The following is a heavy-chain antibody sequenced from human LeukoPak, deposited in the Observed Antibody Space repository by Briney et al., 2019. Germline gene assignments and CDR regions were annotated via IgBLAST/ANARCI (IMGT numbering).Heavy chain of an antibody. CDR1: GGTFSNYA. D-gene: IGHD4-11*01. J-gene: IGHJ6*03. V-gene: IGHV1-69*05. Sequence: VASVKVSCKASGGTFSNYAISWVRQAPGQGLDWMERIIPMFGTTNYAQKFQGRVTITTDESTSTAYMEVSSLRIEDTAVYYCASVTVTTWAPDGHMDVWGKGTTVTVSS. CDR2: IIPMFGTT. CDR3: ASVTVTTWAPDGHMDV.